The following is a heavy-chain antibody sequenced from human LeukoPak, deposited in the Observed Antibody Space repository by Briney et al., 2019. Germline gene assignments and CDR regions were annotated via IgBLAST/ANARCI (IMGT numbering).Heavy chain of an antibody. CDR3: ARAALQNWNVEDY. CDR2: IYYSGSA. V-gene: IGHV4-61*01. D-gene: IGHD1-1*01. Sequence: SETLSLTCTVSGGSVTSGSHYWTWIRQPPGKGLEWLGYIYYSGSASYNPSLKSRVTISIDTSKNQFSLKLTSLTAADTAIYYCARAALQNWNVEDYWGQGTLVSVSS. CDR1: GGSVTSGSHY. J-gene: IGHJ4*02.